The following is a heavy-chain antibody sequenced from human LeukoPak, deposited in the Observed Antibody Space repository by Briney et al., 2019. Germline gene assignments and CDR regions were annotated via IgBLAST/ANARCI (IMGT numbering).Heavy chain of an antibody. CDR1: GFTFSSYG. J-gene: IGHJ6*03. Sequence: PGGSLRLSCAASGFTFSSYGMHWVHQAPGKGLEWVAVISYDGSNKYYADSVKGRFTISRDNSKNTLYLQMNSLRAEDTAVYYCARDNSPELLWFGGPMDVWGKGTTVTVSS. CDR2: ISYDGSNK. V-gene: IGHV3-30*03. D-gene: IGHD3-10*01. CDR3: ARDNSPELLWFGGPMDV.